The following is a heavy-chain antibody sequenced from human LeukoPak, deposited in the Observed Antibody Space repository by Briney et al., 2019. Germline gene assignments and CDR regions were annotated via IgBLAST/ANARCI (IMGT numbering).Heavy chain of an antibody. Sequence: PGRSLGLSCAASGFTYSNYAMHWVRQAPGEGLEWVAIISYDGSNKYYADSVKGRFTISRDNSKNTLYLQMNSLRAEDTAVYYCARRRRAYSGYDAFDIWGQGTMVTVSS. CDR3: ARRRRAYSGYDAFDI. J-gene: IGHJ3*02. CDR1: GFTYSNYA. CDR2: ISYDGSNK. V-gene: IGHV3-30-3*01. D-gene: IGHD5-12*01.